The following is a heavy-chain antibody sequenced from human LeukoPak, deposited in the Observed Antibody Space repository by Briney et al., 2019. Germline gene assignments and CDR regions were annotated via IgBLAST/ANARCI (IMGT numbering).Heavy chain of an antibody. CDR3: ASELLSDDAFDI. D-gene: IGHD1-26*01. CDR2: FNHSGST. Sequence: SETLSLTCAVYGGSFSGYYWSWIRQPPGKGLEWIGEFNHSGSTNYNPSLKSRVTISVDTSKNQFSLKLSSVTAADTAVYYCASELLSDDAFDIWGQGTMVTVSS. V-gene: IGHV4-34*01. J-gene: IGHJ3*02. CDR1: GGSFSGYY.